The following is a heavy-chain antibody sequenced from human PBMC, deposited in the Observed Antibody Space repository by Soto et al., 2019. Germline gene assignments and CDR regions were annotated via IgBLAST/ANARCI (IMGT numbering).Heavy chain of an antibody. CDR2: IWYDGSNK. Sequence: QVQLVESGGGVVQPGRSLRLSCAASGFTFSSYGMHWVRQAPGKGLEWVAVIWYDGSNKYYADSVKGRFTISRDNSKNTLYLQMNSLRAEDTAVYYCARESKAWDEVDIVATGVLEDWGQGTLVTVSS. CDR1: GFTFSSYG. J-gene: IGHJ4*02. D-gene: IGHD5-12*01. CDR3: ARESKAWDEVDIVATGVLED. V-gene: IGHV3-33*01.